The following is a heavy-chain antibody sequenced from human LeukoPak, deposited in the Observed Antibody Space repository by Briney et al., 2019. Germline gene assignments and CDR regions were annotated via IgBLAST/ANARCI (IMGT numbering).Heavy chain of an antibody. CDR1: GYTFSDYY. CDR2: INPNSGET. CDR3: ARDRDYSNTERGFDY. J-gene: IGHJ4*02. V-gene: IGHV1-2*02. D-gene: IGHD4-11*01. Sequence: ASVKVSCTTSGYTFSDYYTHWVPQAPGQGLEWMGWINPNSGETKSAQKFQGRVTMTGDTSISTAYMELRRVTSDDTAVYYCARDRDYSNTERGFDYWGQGTLVTVSS.